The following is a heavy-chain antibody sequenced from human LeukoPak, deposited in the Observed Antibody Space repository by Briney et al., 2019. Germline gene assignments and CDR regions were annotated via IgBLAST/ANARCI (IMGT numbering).Heavy chain of an antibody. CDR1: GASVGRGAHF. D-gene: IGHD5-24*01. CDR3: ARDSEFYDGSNYTYYFDL. Sequence: SETLSLTCTVSGGSVSGASVGRGAHFWNLIRQAPGKGLEWIGYIYQSGSTYFNPSLKSRVSISIDTSKNQFSLKLSSVTAADTAVYYCARDSEFYDGSNYTYYFDLWGQGTLVTVSS. J-gene: IGHJ4*02. CDR2: IYQSGST. V-gene: IGHV4-30-2*01.